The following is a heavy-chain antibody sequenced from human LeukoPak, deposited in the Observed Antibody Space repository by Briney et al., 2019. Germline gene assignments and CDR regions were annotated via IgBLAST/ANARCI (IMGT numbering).Heavy chain of an antibody. Sequence: GGSLRLSCAASVFAFSSFAMGWGCQSPRAGLEWLSTINGGGNTTFYSDSVKGRFTISRDNSKNTLYLHMDSLRPDDTAMYYCTKELHVAVAVADYYYFYMDVWGRGTAVTVSS. J-gene: IGHJ6*03. CDR2: INGGGNTT. V-gene: IGHV3-23*01. CDR1: VFAFSSFA. CDR3: TKELHVAVAVADYYYFYMDV. D-gene: IGHD6-19*01.